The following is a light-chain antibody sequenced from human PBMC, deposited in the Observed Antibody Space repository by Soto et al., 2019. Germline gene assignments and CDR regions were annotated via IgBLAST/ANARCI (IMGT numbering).Light chain of an antibody. J-gene: IGKJ5*01. CDR2: DAS. V-gene: IGKV1-33*01. CDR3: QQSDNLPLT. Sequence: DFPMTQSPSSLSASVGDRVTITCRATQAIKNFLNWYQQKPGRAPTLLISDASTLQRGVPSRFSGSGSGTHFTFVISSLQPEDVGTYYCQQSDNLPLTFGQGTRLDIK. CDR1: QAIKNF.